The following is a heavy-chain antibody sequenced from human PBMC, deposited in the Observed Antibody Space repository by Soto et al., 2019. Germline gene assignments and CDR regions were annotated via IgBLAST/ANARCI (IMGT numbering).Heavy chain of an antibody. J-gene: IGHJ4*02. Sequence: EVQLVESGGGLVQPGGSLRLSCAASGFTFSSYAMHWVRQAPGKGLEYVSAISSNGGSTYYANSVKGRFTISRDNSKNPQYFNMGGEGAAVMDWDSGGPLTTVIRVCYWGQGTLVTVSS. CDR2: ISSNGGST. V-gene: IGHV3-64*01. D-gene: IGHD4-17*01. CDR1: GFTFSSYA. CDR3: GPLTTVIRVCY.